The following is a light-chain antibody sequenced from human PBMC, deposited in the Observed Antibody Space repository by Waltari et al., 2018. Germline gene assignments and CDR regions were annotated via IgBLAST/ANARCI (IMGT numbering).Light chain of an antibody. CDR3: SSYTSSSTVV. V-gene: IGLV2-14*01. CDR2: EVS. CDR1: SSDVGGYNY. Sequence: QSALTQPASVSGSPGQSITISCTGHSSDVGGYNYVSWYQQHPGKAPKLMIYEVSNRPSGVSNRFSGSKSGNTASLTISGLQAEDEADYYCSSYTSSSTVVFGGGTKLTVL. J-gene: IGLJ2*01.